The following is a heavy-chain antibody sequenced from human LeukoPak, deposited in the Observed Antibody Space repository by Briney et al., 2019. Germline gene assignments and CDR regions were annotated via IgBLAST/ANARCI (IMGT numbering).Heavy chain of an antibody. J-gene: IGHJ5*02. Sequence: SETLSLPCSVSGGSISNYYWTWIRQPAGKGLEWIGRMYSSGTTSYNPSLKSRVTMSVDTSKNQFSLRLTSVTAADTAVYYCARSHSTWFVDGCGPGTLVTVSS. V-gene: IGHV4-4*07. D-gene: IGHD3-10*01. CDR3: ARSHSTWFVDG. CDR2: MYSSGTT. CDR1: GGSISNYY.